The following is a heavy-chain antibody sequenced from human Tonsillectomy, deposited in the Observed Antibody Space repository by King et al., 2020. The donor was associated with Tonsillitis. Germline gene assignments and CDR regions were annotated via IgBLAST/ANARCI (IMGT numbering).Heavy chain of an antibody. V-gene: IGHV4-38-2*01. CDR3: ARAGDSSASFDY. CDR1: GYSISSGYY. D-gene: IGHD3-22*01. J-gene: IGHJ4*02. CDR2: KFHSGTT. Sequence: QLQESGPGLVKPSETLSLTCAVSGYSISSGYYWGWIRQPPGKGLEWIGKKFHSGTTYNNPSLKSRVSISIDTSKNQFSLKLSSVTAADTAVYYCARAGDSSASFDYWSQGTLVTVSS.